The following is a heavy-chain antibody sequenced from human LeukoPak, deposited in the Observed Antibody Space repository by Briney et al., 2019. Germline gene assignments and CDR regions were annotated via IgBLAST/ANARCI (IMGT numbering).Heavy chain of an antibody. V-gene: IGHV3-23*01. Sequence: GGSLRLSCAASGFTFSTYGMSWVRQAPGKGLEWVSVISESGGYTFYADSVKGRFTISRDNSKNTLYLQMSSLRAEDTAVYYCAKDRLSSGSYSLDYWGQGILVTVSS. CDR1: GFTFSTYG. CDR2: ISESGGYT. J-gene: IGHJ4*02. D-gene: IGHD1-26*01. CDR3: AKDRLSSGSYSLDY.